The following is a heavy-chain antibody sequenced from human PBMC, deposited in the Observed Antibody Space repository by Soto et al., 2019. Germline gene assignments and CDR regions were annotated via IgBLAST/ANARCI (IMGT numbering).Heavy chain of an antibody. Sequence: QVQLQESGPGLVKPSQTLSLTCTVSGGSISSGDYYWSWIRQPPGKGLEWIGYIYYSGSTYYNRSLKSRVTISVDTAKNQFSLKLSSVTAADTAVYYCARERPDGARLDPWGQGTLVTVSS. J-gene: IGHJ5*02. V-gene: IGHV4-30-4*01. D-gene: IGHD6-6*01. CDR1: GGSISSGDYY. CDR3: ARERPDGARLDP. CDR2: IYYSGST.